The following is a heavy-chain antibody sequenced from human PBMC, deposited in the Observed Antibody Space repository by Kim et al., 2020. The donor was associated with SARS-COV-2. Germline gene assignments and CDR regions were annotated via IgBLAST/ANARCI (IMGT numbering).Heavy chain of an antibody. CDR3: AKDRYYYDSSGYSKLDY. CDR1: GFTFSSYG. J-gene: IGHJ4*01. CDR2: ISYDGSNK. Sequence: GGSLRLSCAASGFTFSSYGMHWVRQAPGKGLEWVAVISYDGSNKYYADSVKGRFTISRDNSKTTLYLQMNSLRAEDTAVYYCAKDRYYYDSSGYSKLDY. V-gene: IGHV3-30*18. D-gene: IGHD3-22*01.